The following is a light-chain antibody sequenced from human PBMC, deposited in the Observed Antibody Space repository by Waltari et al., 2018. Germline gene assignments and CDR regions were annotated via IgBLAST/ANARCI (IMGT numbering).Light chain of an antibody. Sequence: QSALTQPASVSGSPGQSITISCTGTSSDGGTYKYVSWYQHRPGTAPNVIIYDVNKRPSGVSNRFSGSKSGNTASLTISGLQAEDEANYSCASYSSISSYVVFGGGTKLTVL. CDR3: ASYSSISSYVV. CDR2: DVN. J-gene: IGLJ2*01. CDR1: SSDGGTYKY. V-gene: IGLV2-14*03.